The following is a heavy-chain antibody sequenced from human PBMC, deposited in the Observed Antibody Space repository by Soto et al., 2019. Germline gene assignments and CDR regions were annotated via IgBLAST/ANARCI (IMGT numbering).Heavy chain of an antibody. CDR3: ARLYGLDAFDF. Sequence: QVQLQESGPGLVKPSETLSLTCTVSGGSISSYYWSWIRQPPGKGLEWIGYIFSSGSTNYNPSLKGRVTISVDTSKNPFSLMLSSVTSADTAVYYCARLYGLDAFDFWGQGTMVTVSS. CDR2: IFSSGST. V-gene: IGHV4-59*08. D-gene: IGHD3-16*02. CDR1: GGSISSYY. J-gene: IGHJ3*01.